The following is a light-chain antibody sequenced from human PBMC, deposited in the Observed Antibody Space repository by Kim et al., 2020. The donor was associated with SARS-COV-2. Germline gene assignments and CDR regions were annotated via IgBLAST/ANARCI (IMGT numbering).Light chain of an antibody. CDR3: SSYTSSSTLV. CDR1: SSDVGGYNY. CDR2: DVG. V-gene: IGLV2-14*03. J-gene: IGLJ1*01. Sequence: GQSITISCTGTSSDVGGYNYVSWYQQHPGKAPKLMIYDVGNRPSGVSIRFSGSKSGNTASLTISGLQAEDEADYYCSSYTSSSTLVFGTGTKVTVL.